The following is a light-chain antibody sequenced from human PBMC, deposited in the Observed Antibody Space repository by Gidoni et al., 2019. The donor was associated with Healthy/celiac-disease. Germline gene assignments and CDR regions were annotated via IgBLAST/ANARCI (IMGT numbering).Light chain of an antibody. V-gene: IGLV1-40*01. CDR1: SSNIGAGYD. J-gene: IGLJ2*01. Sequence: QSVLTQPPSMSGAPGQRVTISCTGSSSNIGAGYDVHWYQQLPGTAPKLLIYGTSNRPSGVPDRFSGSKSGTSASLAITGLQAEDEADYYCQSYDSSLSVSVFGGGTKLTVL. CDR2: GTS. CDR3: QSYDSSLSVSV.